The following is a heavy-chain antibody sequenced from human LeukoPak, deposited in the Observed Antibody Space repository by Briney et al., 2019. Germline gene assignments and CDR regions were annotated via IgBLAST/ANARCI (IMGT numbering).Heavy chain of an antibody. V-gene: IGHV3-74*01. Sequence: PGGSLRLSCAASGFTFSSYWMHWVRQAPGKGLVWVSRLNSDGSSTKYADSVKGRFTISRDNAKNTLYLEMNSLRADDTAVYYCARDNVYYGSGSYDYWGQGTLVTVSS. CDR3: ARDNVYYGSGSYDY. J-gene: IGHJ4*02. D-gene: IGHD3-10*01. CDR1: GFTFSSYW. CDR2: LNSDGSST.